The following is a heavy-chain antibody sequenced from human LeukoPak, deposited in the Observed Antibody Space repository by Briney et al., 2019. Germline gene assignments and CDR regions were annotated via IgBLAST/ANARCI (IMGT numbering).Heavy chain of an antibody. CDR2: MNPNSGNT. J-gene: IGHJ4*02. D-gene: IGHD4-17*01. V-gene: IGHV1-8*01. Sequence: ASVKVSCKASGYTFTSYDINWVRRPTGQGLEWMGWMNPNSGNTGYAQKFQGRVTMTRNTSISTAYMELSSLRAEDTAVYYCARRGVTTGFGYWGQGTLVTVSS. CDR3: ARRGVTTGFGY. CDR1: GYTFTSYD.